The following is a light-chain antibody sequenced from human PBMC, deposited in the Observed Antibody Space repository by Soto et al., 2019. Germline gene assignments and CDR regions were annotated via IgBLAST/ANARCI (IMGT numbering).Light chain of an antibody. J-gene: IGKJ1*01. CDR3: QKYGTAPQT. Sequence: DIQMTQSPSSLSASVGDRVTITCRARQGISNYLAWYQQKPGKVPKLLIYAASTLQSGVTSRFSGSGSGTDFTLTISSLQPEDVATYYCQKYGTAPQTFGQGTKVEIK. V-gene: IGKV1-27*01. CDR2: AAS. CDR1: QGISNY.